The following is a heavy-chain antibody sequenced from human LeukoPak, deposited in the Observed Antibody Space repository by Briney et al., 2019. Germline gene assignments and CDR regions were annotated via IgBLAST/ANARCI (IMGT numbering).Heavy chain of an antibody. Sequence: GGSLRLSCAASGFTFSTYAMSWVRQAPGKGLEWVSAISGSTGRTYYADSVKGRFTISRDNSKNTLYLQMDNLRAEDTAVYYCAPRVVGSAPFDYWGQGTLVTVSS. CDR1: GFTFSTYA. J-gene: IGHJ4*02. D-gene: IGHD2-15*01. V-gene: IGHV3-23*01. CDR3: APRVVGSAPFDY. CDR2: ISGSTGRT.